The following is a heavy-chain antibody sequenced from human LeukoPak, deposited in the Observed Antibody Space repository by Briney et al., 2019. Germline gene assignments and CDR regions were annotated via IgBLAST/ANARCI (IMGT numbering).Heavy chain of an antibody. V-gene: IGHV1-69*05. CDR3: ARTLLGELLYFDY. D-gene: IGHD3-10*01. CDR1: GGTFSSYA. Sequence: SVKVSCKASGGTFSSYAISWVRQAPGQGLEWMGRIIPIFGTANYAQKFQGRVTITTDESTSTAYMELSRLRSEDTAVYYCARTLLGELLYFDYWGQGTLVTVSS. CDR2: IIPIFGTA. J-gene: IGHJ4*02.